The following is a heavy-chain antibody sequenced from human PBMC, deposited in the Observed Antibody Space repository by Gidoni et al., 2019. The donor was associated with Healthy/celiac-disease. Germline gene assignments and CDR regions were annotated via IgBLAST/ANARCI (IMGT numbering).Heavy chain of an antibody. CDR1: GGSISSYY. J-gene: IGHJ4*02. CDR2: IYYSGST. D-gene: IGHD3-3*02. CDR3: ARHWDSILFDY. Sequence: QVQLQESGPGLVKPSETLSLTCTVSGGSISSYYWSWIRQPPGKGLEWIGYIYYSGSTNYNPSLKSRVTISVDTSKNQFSLKLSSVTAADTAVYYCARHWDSILFDYWGQGTLVTVSS. V-gene: IGHV4-59*08.